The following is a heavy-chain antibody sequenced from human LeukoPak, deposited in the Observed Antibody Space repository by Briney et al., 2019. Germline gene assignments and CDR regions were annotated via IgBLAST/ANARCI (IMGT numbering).Heavy chain of an antibody. D-gene: IGHD1-1*01. V-gene: IGHV5-51*01. CDR1: GYTFTSYW. Sequence: KVSCKASGYTFTSYWIGWVRQMPGKGLEWMGIIYPGDSDTRYSPSFQGQVTISADKSISTAYLQWSSLKASDTAMYYCASTRYNWNSYYYYGMDVWGQGTTVTVSS. CDR2: IYPGDSDT. CDR3: ASTRYNWNSYYYYGMDV. J-gene: IGHJ6*02.